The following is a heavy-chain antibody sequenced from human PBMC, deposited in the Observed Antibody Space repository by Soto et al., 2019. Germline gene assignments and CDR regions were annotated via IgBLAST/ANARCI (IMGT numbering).Heavy chain of an antibody. V-gene: IGHV4-31*03. J-gene: IGHJ5*02. Sequence: SATLSLTCTVSGGSISSGGYYWSWIRQHPGKGLEWIGYIYYSGSTYYNPSLKSRVTISVDTSKNQFSLKLSSVTAADTAVYYCARVPLRDYVWGSYTRSFWFDPWGQGTLVTVSS. D-gene: IGHD3-16*01. CDR3: ARVPLRDYVWGSYTRSFWFDP. CDR2: IYYSGST. CDR1: GGSISSGGYY.